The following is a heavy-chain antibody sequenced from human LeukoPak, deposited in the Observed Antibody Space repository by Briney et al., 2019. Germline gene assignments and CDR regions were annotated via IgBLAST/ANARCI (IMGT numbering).Heavy chain of an antibody. V-gene: IGHV4-59*08. J-gene: IGHJ4*02. D-gene: IGHD6-19*01. Sequence: SETLSLTCAVSGGSINSHYWGWIRQPPGKGLQWIGDIYYTGKINYNPSLKSRVTITLDTSKDHLSLNLTSVLAADTAIYYCVRRDTGWNYYDYWGQGILVTVSS. CDR3: VRRDTGWNYYDY. CDR1: GGSINSHY. CDR2: IYYTGKI.